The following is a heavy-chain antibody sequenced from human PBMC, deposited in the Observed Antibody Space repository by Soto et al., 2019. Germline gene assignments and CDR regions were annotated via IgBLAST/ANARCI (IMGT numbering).Heavy chain of an antibody. Sequence: GAPVKVSCKASGYTFTSYAMHWVRQAPGQRLEWMGWINAGNGNTKYSQKFQGRVTITADKSTSTAYMELSSLRSEDTAVYYCARFRGSYGMDVWGQGTTVTVSS. CDR2: INAGNGNT. CDR1: GYTFTSYA. D-gene: IGHD3-10*01. CDR3: ARFRGSYGMDV. V-gene: IGHV1-3*01. J-gene: IGHJ6*02.